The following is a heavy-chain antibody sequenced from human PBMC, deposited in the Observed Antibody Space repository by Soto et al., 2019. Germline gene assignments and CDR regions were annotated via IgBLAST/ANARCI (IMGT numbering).Heavy chain of an antibody. Sequence: GGSLRLSCAASGFTFSSYAMSWVRQAPGKGLEWVSAINGSGGSTYYADSVKGRFTISRDNSKNTLYLQMNSLRAEDTAVYYGAKYRYCTNGVCYSRWFDPWGQGTLVTVSS. CDR1: GFTFSSYA. D-gene: IGHD2-8*01. V-gene: IGHV3-23*01. J-gene: IGHJ5*02. CDR3: AKYRYCTNGVCYSRWFDP. CDR2: INGSGGST.